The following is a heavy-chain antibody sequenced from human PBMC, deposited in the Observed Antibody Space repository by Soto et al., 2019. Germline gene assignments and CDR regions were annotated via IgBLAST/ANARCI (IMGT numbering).Heavy chain of an antibody. CDR1: GFTVDDYA. D-gene: IGHD4-17*01. CDR3: AKDMKWGGMTTIHYFDS. J-gene: IGHJ4*02. CDR2: ISANGDTI. V-gene: IGHV3-9*01. Sequence: GGSLRLSCVASGFTVDDYAMHWVRQAPGKGLEWVSGISANGDTIDYADSVKGRFTISRDNAKNSLFLQMNSLRPEDTALYYCAKDMKWGGMTTIHYFDSWGQGT.